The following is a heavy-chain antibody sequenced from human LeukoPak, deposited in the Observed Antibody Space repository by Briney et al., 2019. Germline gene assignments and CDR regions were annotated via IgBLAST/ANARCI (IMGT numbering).Heavy chain of an antibody. CDR3: ASPPYYDFWSGSPHDAFDI. CDR2: IYYSGST. D-gene: IGHD3-3*01. J-gene: IGHJ3*02. CDR1: GGSISSSTSY. Sequence: SETLSLTCTVSGGSISSSTSYWGWIRQPPGKGLEWIGSIYYSGSTYYNPSLKSRVTISVDTSMNQFSLKLSSVTAADTAVYCCASPPYYDFWSGSPHDAFDIWGQGTMVTVSS. V-gene: IGHV4-39*07.